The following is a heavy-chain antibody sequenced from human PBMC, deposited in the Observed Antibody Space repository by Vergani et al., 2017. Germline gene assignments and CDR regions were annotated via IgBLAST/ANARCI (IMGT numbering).Heavy chain of an antibody. CDR1: GFTFINAW. V-gene: IGHV3-15*01. CDR3: TEDNQQSSLGQCSVTNCYGGVFDL. Sequence: EVQLVESGGGLVKPGGSLRLSCAASGFTFINAWMTWVRQAPGKGLEWVGRIKSKTDGGTTYYAAPVKGKFTISRDDSKNTLYLQMNSLKTEDTAVYYCTEDNQQSSLGQCSVTNCYGGVFDLWGQGTVVTVSS. J-gene: IGHJ3*01. D-gene: IGHD2-15*01. CDR2: IKSKTDGGTT.